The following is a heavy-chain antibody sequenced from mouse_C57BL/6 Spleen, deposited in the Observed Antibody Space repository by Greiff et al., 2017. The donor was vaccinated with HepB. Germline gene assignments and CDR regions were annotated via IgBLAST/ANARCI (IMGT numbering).Heavy chain of an antibody. D-gene: IGHD2-2*01. CDR3: ANMVTTPLYYYAMDY. CDR1: GYAFSSYW. CDR2: IYPGDGDT. J-gene: IGHJ4*01. Sequence: QVQLQQSGAELVKPGASVKISCKASGYAFSSYWMNWVKQRPGKGLEWIGQIYPGDGDTNYNGKFKGKATLTADKSSSTAYMQLSSLTSEDSALDFCANMVTTPLYYYAMDYWGQGTSVTVSS. V-gene: IGHV1-80*01.